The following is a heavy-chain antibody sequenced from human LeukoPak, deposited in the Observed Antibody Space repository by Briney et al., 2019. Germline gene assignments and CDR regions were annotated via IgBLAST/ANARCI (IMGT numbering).Heavy chain of an antibody. V-gene: IGHV3-74*01. CDR1: GFTFSSYW. CDR2: INSDGSST. D-gene: IGHD5-24*01. J-gene: IGHJ4*02. CDR3: VRDKGDGYNYGY. Sequence: GGSLRLSCAASGFTFSSYWMHWVRQAPGKRLVWVSRINSDGSSTTYADSVKGRFTISRDNAKNTLYLQMNSLTAEDTAVYYCVRDKGDGYNYGYWGQGTLVTVSS.